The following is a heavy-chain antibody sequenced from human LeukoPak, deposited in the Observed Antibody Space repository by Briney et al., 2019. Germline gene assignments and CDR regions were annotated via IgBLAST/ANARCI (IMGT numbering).Heavy chain of an antibody. Sequence: SVKVSCKASGGTFSSYAISWVRQAPGQGLEWMGGIIPIFGTANYAQKFQGRVTITKDESTSTAYMELSSLRSEDTAVYYCARTMVRGVIVGFDYWGQGTLVTVSS. J-gene: IGHJ4*02. D-gene: IGHD3-10*01. CDR3: ARTMVRGVIVGFDY. CDR2: IIPIFGTA. V-gene: IGHV1-69*05. CDR1: GGTFSSYA.